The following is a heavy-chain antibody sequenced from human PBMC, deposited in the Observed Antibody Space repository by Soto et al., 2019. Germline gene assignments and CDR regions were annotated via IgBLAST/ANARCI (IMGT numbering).Heavy chain of an antibody. CDR1: GFTFSSYA. V-gene: IGHV3-7*01. CDR2: IKHDGSEK. Sequence: PGGSLRLSCAASGFTFSSYAMHWVRRAPGKGLEWVAIIKHDGSEKYYVDSVKGRFTISRDNAKNSLYLQMNSLRAEDTAVYYYARDEGYYGSGSYYNVFDYWGQGTLVTVSS. CDR3: ARDEGYYGSGSYYNVFDY. J-gene: IGHJ4*02. D-gene: IGHD3-10*01.